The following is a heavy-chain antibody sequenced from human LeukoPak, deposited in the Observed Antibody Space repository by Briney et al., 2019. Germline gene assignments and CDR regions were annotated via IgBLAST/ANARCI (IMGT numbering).Heavy chain of an antibody. D-gene: IGHD6-13*01. CDR2: IDPSDSYT. J-gene: IGHJ5*02. V-gene: IGHV5-10-1*01. CDR1: GYSFTSYW. CDR3: ARLPTRIAAAGTPWFDP. Sequence: GESLRISCKGSGYSFTSYWISWVRQMPGKGLEWRGRIDPSDSYTNYSPSFQGHVTISADKSISTAYLQWSSLKASDTAMYYCARLPTRIAAAGTPWFDPWGQGTLVTVSS.